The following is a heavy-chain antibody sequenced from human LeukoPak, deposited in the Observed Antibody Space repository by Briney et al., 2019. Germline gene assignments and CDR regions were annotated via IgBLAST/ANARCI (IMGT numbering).Heavy chain of an antibody. V-gene: IGHV3-73*01. CDR2: IRSKANSYAT. Sequence: PGGSLRLSCAASGFTFSGSAMHWVRQASGKGLEWVGRIRSKANSYATAYAASVKGRFTISRDDSKNTAYLQMNSLKTEDTAVYYCTRHQYSSGWEIDYWGQGTLVTVS. CDR3: TRHQYSSGWEIDY. CDR1: GFTFSGSA. D-gene: IGHD6-19*01. J-gene: IGHJ4*02.